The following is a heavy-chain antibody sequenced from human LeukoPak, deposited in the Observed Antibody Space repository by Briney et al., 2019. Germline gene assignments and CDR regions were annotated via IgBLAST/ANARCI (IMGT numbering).Heavy chain of an antibody. D-gene: IGHD3-16*01. Sequence: PGGSLRLSCAASGFTFSSYSMNWVRQAPGKGLEWVSSISSSSSYIYYADSVKGRFTISRGNAKNSLYLQMNSLRAEDTAVYYCATGGRGAFDIWGQGTMVTVSS. CDR2: ISSSSSYI. CDR1: GFTFSSYS. CDR3: ATGGRGAFDI. V-gene: IGHV3-21*01. J-gene: IGHJ3*02.